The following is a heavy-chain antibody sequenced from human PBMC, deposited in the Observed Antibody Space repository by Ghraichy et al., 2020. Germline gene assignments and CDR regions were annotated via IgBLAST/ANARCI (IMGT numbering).Heavy chain of an antibody. D-gene: IGHD6-6*01. CDR1: GFSLSTSGVG. CDR3: ARDRAARPYNWFDP. V-gene: IGHV2-5*02. Sequence: SGPTLVKPTQTLTLTCTFSGFSLSTSGVGVGWIRQPPGKALEWLALIYWDDDKRYSPSLKSRLTITKDTSKNQVVLTMTNMDPVDTATYYCARDRAARPYNWFDPWGQGTLVTVSS. CDR2: IYWDDDK. J-gene: IGHJ5*02.